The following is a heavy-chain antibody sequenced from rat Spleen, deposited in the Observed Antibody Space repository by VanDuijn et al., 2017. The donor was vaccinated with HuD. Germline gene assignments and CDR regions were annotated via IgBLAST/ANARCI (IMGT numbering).Heavy chain of an antibody. D-gene: IGHD5-1*01. CDR1: GFTFNNYW. CDR3: ASRTGNWFAY. J-gene: IGHJ3*01. CDR2: ITNTGSNI. Sequence: EVQLVESDGGLVQPGRSLKLSCSASGFTFNNYWMSWIRQAPGKGLEWVASITNTGSNIYYPDSVKGRFTISRDNAQNTLYLQVSSLRSEDTATYFCASRTGNWFAYWGQGTLVTVSS. V-gene: IGHV5-31*01.